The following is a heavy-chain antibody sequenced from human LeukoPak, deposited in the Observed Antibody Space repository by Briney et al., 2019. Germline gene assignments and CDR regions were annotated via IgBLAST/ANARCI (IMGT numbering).Heavy chain of an antibody. V-gene: IGHV4-34*01. Sequence: KPSETLSLTCAVYGGSFCGYCWSWIRQPPGKGLEWIGEINHSGSTNYNRSLKSRVTISVDTSKNQFSLKLSSVTAADTAVYYCARGRLSDYWGQGTLVTVSS. D-gene: IGHD2-21*01. CDR1: GGSFCGYC. J-gene: IGHJ4*02. CDR3: ARGRLSDY. CDR2: INHSGST.